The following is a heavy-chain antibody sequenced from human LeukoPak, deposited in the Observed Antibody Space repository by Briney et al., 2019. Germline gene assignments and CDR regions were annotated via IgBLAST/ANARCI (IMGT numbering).Heavy chain of an antibody. CDR3: ARESYYDSSGYSHDAFDI. CDR1: GLTFINYG. V-gene: IGHV3-23*01. Sequence: GGSLRLSCAASGLTFINYGMTWVRQAPGKGLEWVSAISGSAVITFYADSVRGRFTISRDDSKNTLYLEMNSLRAEDTAVYYCARESYYDSSGYSHDAFDIWGQGTMVTVSS. D-gene: IGHD3-22*01. CDR2: ISGSAVIT. J-gene: IGHJ3*02.